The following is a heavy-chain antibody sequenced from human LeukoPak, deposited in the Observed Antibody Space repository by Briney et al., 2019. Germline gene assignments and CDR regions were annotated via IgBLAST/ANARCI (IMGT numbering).Heavy chain of an antibody. V-gene: IGHV1-8*01. CDR1: GYTFTNYD. J-gene: IGHJ5*02. Sequence: ASVKVSCKASGYTFTNYDINWVRQATGQGLEWMGWMNPNSGNTGYAQKFQGRITMTRNTSISTAYMELSSLRSEDTALYYCARDIAGATKGGWFDTWGQGTPVTVSS. CDR3: ARDIAGATKGGWFDT. CDR2: MNPNSGNT. D-gene: IGHD1-26*01.